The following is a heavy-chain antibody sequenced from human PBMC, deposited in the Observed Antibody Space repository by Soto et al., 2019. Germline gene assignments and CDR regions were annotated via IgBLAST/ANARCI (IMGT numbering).Heavy chain of an antibody. CDR1: SGSFSGYY. CDR3: ARAPKVSGSSQTRPDF. V-gene: IGHV4-34*01. Sequence: SETLSLTCSIYSGSFSGYYWSWIRQPPGKGPEWIGEISQSGNTNYSPSLKSRVSISIDTAKKQFSLNLASVSAADTAVYYCARAPKVSGSSQTRPDFWGQGTLVTVSS. D-gene: IGHD6-6*01. J-gene: IGHJ4*02. CDR2: ISQSGNT.